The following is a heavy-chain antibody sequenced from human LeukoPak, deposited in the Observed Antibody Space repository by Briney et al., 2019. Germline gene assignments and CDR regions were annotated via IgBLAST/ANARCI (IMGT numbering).Heavy chain of an antibody. CDR3: ARVRYSSGWVRDAFDI. V-gene: IGHV4-38-2*02. CDR1: GYSISSGYY. Sequence: SETLSLTCTVSGYSISSGYYWGWIRQPPGKGLEWIGSIYHSGSTYYNPSLKSRVTISVDTSKNQFSLKLSSVTAADTAVYYCARVRYSSGWVRDAFDIWGQGTMVTVSS. CDR2: IYHSGST. D-gene: IGHD6-19*01. J-gene: IGHJ3*02.